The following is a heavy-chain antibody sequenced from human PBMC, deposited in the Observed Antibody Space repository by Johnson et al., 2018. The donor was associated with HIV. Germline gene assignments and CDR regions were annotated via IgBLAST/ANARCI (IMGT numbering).Heavy chain of an antibody. V-gene: IGHV3-30-3*01. J-gene: IGHJ3*02. Sequence: QVQLVESGGGVVQPGKSLRLSCAASGLTFSDFAMHWVRQAPGKGLEWVAVTSYDGINKYYATSVKGRFTISRDNSKNTLYLQMNSRRAEDTAVYYCARGGPYDSGIIDAFDIWGQGTMVTVSS. CDR3: ARGGPYDSGIIDAFDI. CDR2: TSYDGINK. D-gene: IGHD3-10*01. CDR1: GLTFSDFA.